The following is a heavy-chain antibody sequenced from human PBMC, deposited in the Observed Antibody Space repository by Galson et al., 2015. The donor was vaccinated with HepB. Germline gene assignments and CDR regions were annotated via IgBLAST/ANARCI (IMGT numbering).Heavy chain of an antibody. Sequence: SLRLSCAASGFTFSNFWMHWVRQAPGKGLVWPSHINRDGRSTKYLDSVRGRFTISRDNANNTLYLQMTSLRAEDTGVYFCARDNLENQLNWLDPWGRGTLVAVSS. V-gene: IGHV3-74*01. CDR2: INRDGRST. D-gene: IGHD1-1*01. CDR1: GFTFSNFW. J-gene: IGHJ5*02. CDR3: ARDNLENQLNWLDP.